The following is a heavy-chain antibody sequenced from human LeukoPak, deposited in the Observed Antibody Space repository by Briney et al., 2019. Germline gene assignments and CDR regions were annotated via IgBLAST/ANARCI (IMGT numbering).Heavy chain of an antibody. CDR2: IIPIFGTA. CDR1: GGTFSSYA. CDR3: ASRELSDTAIGAFDI. V-gene: IGHV1-69*05. J-gene: IGHJ3*02. Sequence: SVKVSCKASGGTFSSYAISWVRQAPGQGLEWMGRIIPIFGTANYAQKFQGRVTITTDESTSTAYMELSSLRTEDTAVYYCASRELSDTAIGAFDIWGQGTMVTVSS. D-gene: IGHD5-18*01.